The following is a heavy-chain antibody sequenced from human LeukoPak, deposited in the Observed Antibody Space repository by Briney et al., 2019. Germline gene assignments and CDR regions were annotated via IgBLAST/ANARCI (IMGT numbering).Heavy chain of an antibody. Sequence: SETLSLTCSVTGVSVNTHYWSWIRQSPGKGLEWIAYVHHSENSNSNPSLKSRVTTSVDTSRNHFSLKLTSVTAADTAIYYCARGSTEQYDPWGQGILVTVSS. J-gene: IGHJ5*02. CDR3: ARGSTEQYDP. CDR1: GVSVNTHY. D-gene: IGHD6-19*01. V-gene: IGHV4-59*02. CDR2: VHHSENS.